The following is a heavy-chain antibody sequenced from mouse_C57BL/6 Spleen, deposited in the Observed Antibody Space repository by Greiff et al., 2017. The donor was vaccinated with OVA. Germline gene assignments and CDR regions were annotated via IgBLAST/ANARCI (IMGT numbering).Heavy chain of an antibody. J-gene: IGHJ2*01. Sequence: EVKLQQSGPELVKPGASVKISCKASGYTFTDYYMNWVKQSHGKSLEWIGDINPNNGGTSYNQKFKGKATLTVDKSSSTAYMELRSLTSEDSAVYYCARWAYDVGFDYWGQGTTLTVSS. D-gene: IGHD2-12*01. CDR3: ARWAYDVGFDY. V-gene: IGHV1-26*01. CDR2: INPNNGGT. CDR1: GYTFTDYY.